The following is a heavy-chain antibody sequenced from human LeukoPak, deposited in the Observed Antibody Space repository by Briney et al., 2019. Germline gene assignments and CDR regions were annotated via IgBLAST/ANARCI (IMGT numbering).Heavy chain of an antibody. Sequence: GGSLRLSCAASGFTLSSYAMSWVRQAPGKGLEWVSAISGSGGSTYYADSVKGRFSISRDNSKNTLYLQMNSLRAEDTAVYYCAKASAMIVVVSKHFDYWGQGTLVTVSS. D-gene: IGHD3-22*01. CDR3: AKASAMIVVVSKHFDY. V-gene: IGHV3-23*01. CDR1: GFTLSSYA. CDR2: ISGSGGST. J-gene: IGHJ4*02.